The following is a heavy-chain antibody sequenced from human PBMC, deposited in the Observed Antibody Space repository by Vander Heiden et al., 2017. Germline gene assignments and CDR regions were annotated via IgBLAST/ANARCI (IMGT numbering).Heavy chain of an antibody. CDR2: ISGSGGST. CDR1: GFTFSSYA. CDR3: AKGGYSYGYRYFDL. Sequence: EVQLLESGGGLVQPGGSLRLSCAASGFTFSSYAMSWVRQAPGKVLEWVSAISGSGGSTYYADSVKGRFTISRDNSKNTRYLQMNSLRAEDTAVYYCAKGGYSYGYRYFDLWGRGTLVTVSS. D-gene: IGHD5-18*01. J-gene: IGHJ2*01. V-gene: IGHV3-23*01.